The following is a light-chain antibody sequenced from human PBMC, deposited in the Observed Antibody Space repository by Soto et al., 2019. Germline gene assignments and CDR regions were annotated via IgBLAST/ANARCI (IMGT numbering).Light chain of an antibody. Sequence: ETVMTQSPATLSVSPGERATLSCRASQSVRNNYLAWYQQKPGQAPRLLIYGASCRATGIPARFSGSGSGTDFTLTISSLQSDDFAVYYCQHYHSSPLTFGGGTKVEIK. CDR3: QHYHSSPLT. J-gene: IGKJ4*01. CDR2: GAS. V-gene: IGKV3-15*01. CDR1: QSVRNN.